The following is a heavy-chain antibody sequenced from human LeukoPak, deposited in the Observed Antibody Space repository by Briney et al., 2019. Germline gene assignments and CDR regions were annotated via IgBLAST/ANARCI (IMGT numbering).Heavy chain of an antibody. D-gene: IGHD6-19*01. CDR2: ISYDGSNK. CDR1: GFTFSSYA. Sequence: PGRSLRLSCAASGFTFSSYAMHGVRQAPGKGLEGVAVISYDGSNKYYADSVKGRFTISRDNSKNTLYLQMNSLRAEDTAVYYCARDPSSGWFEYGMDVWGQGTTVTVSS. V-gene: IGHV3-30-3*01. J-gene: IGHJ6*02. CDR3: ARDPSSGWFEYGMDV.